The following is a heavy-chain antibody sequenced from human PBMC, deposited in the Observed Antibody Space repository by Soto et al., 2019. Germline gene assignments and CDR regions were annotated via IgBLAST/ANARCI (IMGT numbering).Heavy chain of an antibody. CDR1: GGSFSGYY. V-gene: IGHV4-34*01. J-gene: IGHJ3*02. CDR3: ARRVRGVNDAFDI. CDR2: INHSGST. D-gene: IGHD3-10*01. Sequence: QVQLQQWGAGLLKPSETLSLTCTVYGGSFSGYYWSWIRQPPGKGLEWIGEINHSGSTNYHPSLKSRVTRSVDTSKNQFSLKLRSVAAADTAVYYCARRVRGVNDAFDIWGQGTMVTISS.